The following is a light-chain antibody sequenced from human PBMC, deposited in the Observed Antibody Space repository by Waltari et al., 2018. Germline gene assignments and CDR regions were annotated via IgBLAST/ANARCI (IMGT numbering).Light chain of an antibody. CDR3: CSYAGSSTVV. V-gene: IGLV2-23*01. CDR2: EGS. CDR1: SSDVGGYNL. Sequence: QSALTQPASVSGSPGQSITISCTGTSSDVGGYNLVSWYQQHPGKAPKLMMYEGSKRPSGVSNHVAGSKSGNTAALTISGLQAEDESDYYCCSYAGSSTVVFGGGTKLTVL. J-gene: IGLJ2*01.